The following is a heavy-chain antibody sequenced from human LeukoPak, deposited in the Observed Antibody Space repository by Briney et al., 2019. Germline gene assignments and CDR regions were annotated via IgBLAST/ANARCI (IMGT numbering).Heavy chain of an antibody. Sequence: ASVKVSCKASGYTFTGYYMHWVRQAPGQGLEWMGWINPNSGGTNYAQKFQGRVTMTRDTSISTAYMELSRLRYDDTAVYYCARDHYDFWSGYYKYNWFDPWGQGTLVTVSS. J-gene: IGHJ5*02. D-gene: IGHD3-3*01. V-gene: IGHV1-2*02. CDR2: INPNSGGT. CDR3: ARDHYDFWSGYYKYNWFDP. CDR1: GYTFTGYY.